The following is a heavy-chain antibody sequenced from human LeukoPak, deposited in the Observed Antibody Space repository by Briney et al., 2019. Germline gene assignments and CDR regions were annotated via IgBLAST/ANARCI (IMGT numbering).Heavy chain of an antibody. V-gene: IGHV3-21*03. CDR1: GFTFSSYS. CDR3: TTDRQDIVVVVAATLDYYGMDV. D-gene: IGHD2-15*01. Sequence: PGGSLRLSCAASGFTFSSYSMNWVRQAPGKGLEWVSSISSSSSYIYYADSVKGRFTISRDNAKNSLYLQMNSLKTEDTAVYYCTTDRQDIVVVVAATLDYYGMDVWGQGTTVTVSS. J-gene: IGHJ6*02. CDR2: ISSSSSYI.